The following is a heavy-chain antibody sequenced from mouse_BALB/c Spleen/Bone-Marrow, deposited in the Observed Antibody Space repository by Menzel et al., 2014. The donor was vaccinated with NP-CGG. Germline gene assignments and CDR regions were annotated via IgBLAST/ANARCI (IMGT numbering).Heavy chain of an antibody. D-gene: IGHD2-14*01. CDR3: ARHHRYAYYFDY. V-gene: IGHV1S130*01. CDR2: IHPNSGNT. CDR1: GYTFTNSW. Sequence: QVQLQQSGPELVKPGASVKMSCKASGYTFTNSWIHWAKQRPGQGLEWIGEIHPNSGNTNYNEKFKGKATLTVDTSSSTAHVDLSSLTAEDSAVYYCARHHRYAYYFDYWGQGTTLTVSS. J-gene: IGHJ2*01.